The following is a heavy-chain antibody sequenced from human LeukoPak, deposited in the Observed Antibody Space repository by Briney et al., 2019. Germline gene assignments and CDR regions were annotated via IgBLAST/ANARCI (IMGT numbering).Heavy chain of an antibody. D-gene: IGHD3-10*02. CDR3: IRETHVGLHLEY. CDR1: GFTFTTFW. CDR2: INTDGRVT. Sequence: GGSLRLSCAASGFTFTTFWMHWIRQVPGKGLVWVARINTDGRVTTYADSVKGRFTVSRDNAENTLYLQMNDLRPEDTAVYYCIRETHVGLHLEYWGQGTLATVTS. J-gene: IGHJ4*02. V-gene: IGHV3-74*03.